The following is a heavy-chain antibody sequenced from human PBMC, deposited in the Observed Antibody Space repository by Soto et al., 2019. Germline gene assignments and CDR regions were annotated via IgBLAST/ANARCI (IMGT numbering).Heavy chain of an antibody. CDR1: GVSISSSDYY. D-gene: IGHD6-13*01. J-gene: IGHJ5*02. V-gene: IGHV4-39*01. CDR3: ASLARLGVTADGSRWFDP. Sequence: QLQLQESGPGLVKPSETLSLTCTVSGVSISSSDYYWGWIRQPPGEGLEWIGNIYYSGRTYYNASLKILFNLSVDMSKNQCSLTLSSVTAADTAVYYGASLARLGVTADGSRWFDPWGQGTLVTVSS. CDR2: IYYSGRT.